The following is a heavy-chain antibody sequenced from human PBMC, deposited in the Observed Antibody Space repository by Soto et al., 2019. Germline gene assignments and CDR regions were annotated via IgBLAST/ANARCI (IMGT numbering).Heavy chain of an antibody. D-gene: IGHD6-13*01. V-gene: IGHV1-2*02. CDR2: INPNSGGT. J-gene: IGHJ4*02. Sequence: ASVKVSCKASGYTFTGYYMHWVRQAPGQGLEWMGWINPNSGGTNYAQKFQGRVTMTRDTSISTAYMELSRLRSDDTDVYYCAREEAEDHRSSWYGEYLYAVDYWGQGTLVTVYS. CDR3: AREEAEDHRSSWYGEYLYAVDY. CDR1: GYTFTGYY.